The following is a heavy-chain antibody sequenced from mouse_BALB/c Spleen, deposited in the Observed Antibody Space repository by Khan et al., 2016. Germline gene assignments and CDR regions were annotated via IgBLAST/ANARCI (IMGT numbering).Heavy chain of an antibody. D-gene: IGHD1-1*01. CDR3: AGGLDYYGSSYDAMDY. Sequence: VQLQQSGAESVKPGASVKLSCTATDFNIKDTYMYWVKQRPEQGLEWIGRIDPANGNTKYVPKFQGKATITADTSSNTAYLQLSSLTSADPAVHSFAGGLDYYGSSYDAMDYWGRGTSVTVSS. V-gene: IGHV14-3*02. CDR2: IDPANGNT. CDR1: DFNIKDTY. J-gene: IGHJ4*01.